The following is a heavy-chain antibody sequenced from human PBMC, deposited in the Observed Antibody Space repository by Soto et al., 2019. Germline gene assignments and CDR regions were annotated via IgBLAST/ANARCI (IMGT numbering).Heavy chain of an antibody. CDR3: VRTSMVVAAATREDY. Sequence: EVQLVESGGGLVQPGGSLRLSCAASGFTFSSYWMHWVRQPPGKGLVWVSRINSYGSSTSYADSVKGRFTISRDNAKNTLYVQMNSLRAEDTAVYYCVRTSMVVAAATREDYRGQGTLVTVSS. D-gene: IGHD2-15*01. V-gene: IGHV3-74*01. J-gene: IGHJ4*02. CDR1: GFTFSSYW. CDR2: INSYGSST.